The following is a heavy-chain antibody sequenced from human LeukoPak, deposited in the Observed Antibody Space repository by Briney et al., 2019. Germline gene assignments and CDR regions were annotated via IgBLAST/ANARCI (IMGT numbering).Heavy chain of an antibody. CDR2: IYTSGST. D-gene: IGHD3-3*01. CDR3: AREGPITIFGVVKFMDV. Sequence: SETLSLTCTVSGGSISSYYWSWIRQPAGKGLEWIGRIYTSGSTNYNPPLKSRVTISVDKSKNQFSLKLSSVTAADTAVYYCAREGPITIFGVVKFMDVWGKGTTVTVSS. J-gene: IGHJ6*03. V-gene: IGHV4-4*07. CDR1: GGSISSYY.